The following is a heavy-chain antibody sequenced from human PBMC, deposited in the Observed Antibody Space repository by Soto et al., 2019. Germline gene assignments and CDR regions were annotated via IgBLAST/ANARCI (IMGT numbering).Heavy chain of an antibody. J-gene: IGHJ5*02. CDR3: AREVSRGWFGEVLGGPFDP. CDR1: GDSVSSNSAA. V-gene: IGHV6-1*01. CDR2: TYYRSKWYN. Sequence: PSQTLSLTCAISGDSVSSNSAARNWIRQSPSRGLEWLGRTYYRSKWYNDYAVSVKSRITINPDTSKNQFSLQLNSVTPEDTAVYYCAREVSRGWFGEVLGGPFDPWGQGTLVTVSS. D-gene: IGHD3-10*01.